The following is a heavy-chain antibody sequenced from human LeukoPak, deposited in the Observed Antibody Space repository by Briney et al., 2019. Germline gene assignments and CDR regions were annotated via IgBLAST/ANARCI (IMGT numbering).Heavy chain of an antibody. CDR1: GFTFTSSA. CDR3: ARDQTNGLGAIRYGYIGAFDI. J-gene: IGHJ3*02. V-gene: IGHV1-58*01. D-gene: IGHD5-12*01. Sequence: SVKVSCKASGFTFTSSAVQWVRQARGQRLEWIGWIVVGSGNTNYAQKFQERVTITRDMSTSTAYMELSSLRDEDTAVYYCARDQTNGLGAIRYGYIGAFDIWGQGTMVTVSS. CDR2: IVVGSGNT.